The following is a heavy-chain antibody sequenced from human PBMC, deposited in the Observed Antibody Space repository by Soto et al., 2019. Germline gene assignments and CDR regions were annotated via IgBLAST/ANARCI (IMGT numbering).Heavy chain of an antibody. V-gene: IGHV4-59*01. CDR3: ARVRYGVSMVRGVILDPSYYYYTMDV. J-gene: IGHJ6*02. D-gene: IGHD3-10*01. CDR1: GGSISSYY. CDR2: IYYSGST. Sequence: PSETLSLTCTVSGGSISSYYWSWIRQPPGKGLEWIGYIYYSGSTNYNPSLKSRVTISVDTSKNQFSLKLSSVTAADTAVYYCARVRYGVSMVRGVILDPSYYYYTMDVWGRGTTVTVSS.